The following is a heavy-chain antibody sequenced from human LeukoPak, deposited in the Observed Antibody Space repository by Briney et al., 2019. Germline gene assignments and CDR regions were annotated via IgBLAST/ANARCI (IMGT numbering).Heavy chain of an antibody. Sequence: GGSLRLSCAASGFSFGSYGMHWVRQAPGKGLEWVAFIRYGGSHQFYADSVRGRFTISRDNPKNTLYLQMDSLRGEDTAVYFCARDSGTWFYLQDWGQGTLVTVSS. CDR2: IRYGGSHQ. D-gene: IGHD2/OR15-2a*01. CDR1: GFSFGSYG. V-gene: IGHV3-30*02. J-gene: IGHJ1*01. CDR3: ARDSGTWFYLQD.